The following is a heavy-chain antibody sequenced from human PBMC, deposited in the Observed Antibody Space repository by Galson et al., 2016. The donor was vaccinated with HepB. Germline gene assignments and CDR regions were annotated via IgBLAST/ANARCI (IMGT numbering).Heavy chain of an antibody. V-gene: IGHV4-39*01. J-gene: IGHJ4*02. CDR2: IYSSGAT. D-gene: IGHD3-10*01. Sequence: ETLSLTCTVSGDSISSSNYYWGWIRQAPGTGLECIASIYSSGATYYNPSLQSRVTMSIDTSKNQFSLKLSSVTAADTAVYYCATSYGSGTYFDYWGQGTRVTVSS. CDR1: GDSISSSNYY. CDR3: ATSYGSGTYFDY.